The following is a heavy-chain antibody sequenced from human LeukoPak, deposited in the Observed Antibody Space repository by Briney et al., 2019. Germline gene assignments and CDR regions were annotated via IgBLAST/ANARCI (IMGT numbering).Heavy chain of an antibody. CDR1: GYSISSGYY. D-gene: IGHD2-2*01. CDR2: IYHSGST. Sequence: PSETLSLTCTVSGYSISSGYYWGWIRQPPGKGLEWIGSIYHSGSTYYNPSLKSRVTISVDTSKNQFSLKLSSVTAADTAVYYCARDYCSSTSCYGYYHYYMDVWGKGTTVTVSS. CDR3: ARDYCSSTSCYGYYHYYMDV. J-gene: IGHJ6*03. V-gene: IGHV4-38-2*02.